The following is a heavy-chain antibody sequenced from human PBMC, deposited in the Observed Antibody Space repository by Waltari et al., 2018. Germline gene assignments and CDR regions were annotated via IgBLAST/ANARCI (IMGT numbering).Heavy chain of an antibody. J-gene: IGHJ5*02. CDR3: ATGLVYPLLRTGWFDP. D-gene: IGHD2-2*01. CDR1: GYTFTSYE. CDR2: MNPTSGNT. Sequence: QVPLVQSAAEAKKPGASVQVYCKACGYTFTSYEINWVRQATAQGLDWMRWMNPTSGNTGYSQQFQGRITMTRNTSTSTAYMELSSLISYDTAVYYCATGLVYPLLRTGWFDPWGQGTLVTVSS. V-gene: IGHV1-8*01.